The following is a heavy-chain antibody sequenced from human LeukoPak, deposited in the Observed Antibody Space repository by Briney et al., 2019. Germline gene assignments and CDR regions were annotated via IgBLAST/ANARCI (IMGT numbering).Heavy chain of an antibody. CDR3: ATSRYSSGWYGAFDY. CDR2: FDPEDGET. Sequence: ASVKVYCKVSGYTLTELSMHWVRQAPGKGLEWMGGFDPEDGETIYAQKFQGRVTMTEDTSTDTAYMELSSLRSEDTAVYYCATSRYSSGWYGAFDYWGQGTLVTVSS. CDR1: GYTLTELS. J-gene: IGHJ4*02. V-gene: IGHV1-24*01. D-gene: IGHD6-19*01.